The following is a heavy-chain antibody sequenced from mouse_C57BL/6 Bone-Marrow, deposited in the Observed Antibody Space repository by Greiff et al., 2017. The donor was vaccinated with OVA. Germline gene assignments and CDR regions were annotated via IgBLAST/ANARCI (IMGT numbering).Heavy chain of an antibody. CDR1: GFTFSSYA. CDR3: GRTYDYDWFAY. J-gene: IGHJ3*01. V-gene: IGHV5-4*01. D-gene: IGHD2-4*01. Sequence: EVQGVESGGGLVKPGGSLKLSCAASGFTFSSYAMSWVRQTPEKRLEWVATISDGGSYTYYPDNVKGRFTISRDNAKNNLYLQMSHLKSEDAAMYYCGRTYDYDWFAYWGQGTLVTVSA. CDR2: ISDGGSYT.